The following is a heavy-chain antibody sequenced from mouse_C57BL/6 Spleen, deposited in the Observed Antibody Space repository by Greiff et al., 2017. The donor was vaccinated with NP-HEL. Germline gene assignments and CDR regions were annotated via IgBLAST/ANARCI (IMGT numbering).Heavy chain of an antibody. CDR3: ARSSGYGWFAY. J-gene: IGHJ3*01. CDR2: IYPGSGNT. Sequence: VKVVESGAELVRPGASVKLSCKASGYSFTDYYINWVKQRPGQGLEWIARIYPGSGNTYYNEKFKGKATLTAEKSSSTAYMQLSSLTSEDSAVYFCARSSGYGWFAYWGQGTLVTVSA. V-gene: IGHV1-76*01. D-gene: IGHD1-1*02. CDR1: GYSFTDYY.